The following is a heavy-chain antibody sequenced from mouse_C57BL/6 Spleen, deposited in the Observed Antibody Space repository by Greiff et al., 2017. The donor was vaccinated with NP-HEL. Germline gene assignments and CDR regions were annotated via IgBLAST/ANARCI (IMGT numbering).Heavy chain of an antibody. J-gene: IGHJ3*01. CDR1: GYTFTDYN. D-gene: IGHD2-1*01. CDR2: INPNNGGT. Sequence: EVQLQQSGPELVKPGASVKIPCKASGYTFTDYNMDWVKQSHGKSLEWIGDINPNNGGTIYNQKFKGKATLTVDKSSSTAYMELRSLTSEDTAVYYCARPLIYYGTLWFAYWGQGTLVTVSA. CDR3: ARPLIYYGTLWFAY. V-gene: IGHV1-18*01.